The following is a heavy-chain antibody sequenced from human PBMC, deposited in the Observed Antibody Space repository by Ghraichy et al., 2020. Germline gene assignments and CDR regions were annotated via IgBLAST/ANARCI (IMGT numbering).Heavy chain of an antibody. V-gene: IGHV3-21*01. D-gene: IGHD2-2*02. CDR1: GFPFSSYS. J-gene: IGHJ4*02. CDR2: ITSSGSNM. Sequence: GGSLRLSCAASGFPFSSYSMNWVRQAPGKGLEWVSSITSSGSNMYYADSVKGWFTVSRDNARNSLYLQLNSLRAEDTAVYYCATTPYTTSPRYFDYWGQGTLVTVSS. CDR3: ATTPYTTSPRYFDY.